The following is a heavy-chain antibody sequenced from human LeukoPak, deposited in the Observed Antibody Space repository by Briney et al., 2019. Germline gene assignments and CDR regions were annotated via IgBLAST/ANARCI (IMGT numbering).Heavy chain of an antibody. D-gene: IGHD6-6*01. Sequence: SVKVSCKAFGGTLSSYAISWGRQAPGQGLEWMGEVFPIFVIANYAHKFQGRVTITTGAPTSTAYMKLSSLRSEDTAVYYCARAPLYSSASDYYYYYMVFWGKGTTVTVSS. CDR2: VFPIFVIA. J-gene: IGHJ6*03. CDR3: ARAPLYSSASDYYYYYMVF. V-gene: IGHV1-69*05. CDR1: GGTLSSYA.